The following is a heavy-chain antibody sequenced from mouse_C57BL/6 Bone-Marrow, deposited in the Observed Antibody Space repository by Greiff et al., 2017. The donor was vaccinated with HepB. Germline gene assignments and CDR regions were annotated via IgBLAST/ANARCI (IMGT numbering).Heavy chain of an antibody. CDR3: ASSYYGSSYVGDY. CDR2: IDPANGNT. Sequence: VQLQQSVAELVRPGASVKLSCTASGFNIKNTYMHWAKQRPEQGLEWIGRIDPANGNTKYAPKFQGKATITADTSSNTAYLQLSSLKSEYTAIYYCASSYYGSSYVGDYWGQGTTRTVTS. V-gene: IGHV14-3*01. CDR1: GFNIKNTY. J-gene: IGHJ2*01. D-gene: IGHD1-1*01.